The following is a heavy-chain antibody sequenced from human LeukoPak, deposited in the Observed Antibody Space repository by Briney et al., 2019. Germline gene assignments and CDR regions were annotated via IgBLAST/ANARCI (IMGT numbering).Heavy chain of an antibody. J-gene: IGHJ4*02. CDR2: ISGSGGNT. Sequence: GGSLRLSCAASGFTFSTYTMSWVRQAPGKGLEWVSSISGSGGNTYYADYVKGRFTISRDNSKDTLYLQMNNLRAEDTAVYFCAKEGSDYWGQGTLVTVSS. CDR3: AKEGSDY. V-gene: IGHV3-23*01. CDR1: GFTFSTYT.